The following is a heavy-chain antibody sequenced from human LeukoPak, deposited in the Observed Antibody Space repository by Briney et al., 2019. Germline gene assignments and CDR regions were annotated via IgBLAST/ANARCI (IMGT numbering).Heavy chain of an antibody. CDR2: LCYGGKT. V-gene: IGHV4-39*01. D-gene: IGHD3-22*01. CDR1: GGSINRSPNS. CDR3: ASGSRVNYYDSSGYYSGDSRFGY. J-gene: IGHJ4*02. Sequence: PSETLSLTCNVSGGSINRSPNSWGWIRQPPGKGRVWIGFLCYGGKTYYNPSLKSRVAICVDTLKNQFSLKQSSVTAADTAVYYCASGSRVNYYDSSGYYSGDSRFGYWGQGTLVTVSS.